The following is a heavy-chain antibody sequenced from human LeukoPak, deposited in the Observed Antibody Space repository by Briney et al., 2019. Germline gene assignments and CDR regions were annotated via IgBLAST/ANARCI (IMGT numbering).Heavy chain of an antibody. CDR2: IYYSGST. Sequence: PSETLSLTCTVSGGSISSYYWSWIRQAPGKGLEWIGYIYYSGSTNYNPSLKSRVTISVDTSKNQFSLKLSSVTAADTAVYYCARGLRYFDWLSHNWFDPWGRGTLVTVSS. V-gene: IGHV4-59*08. CDR3: ARGLRYFDWLSHNWFDP. J-gene: IGHJ5*02. CDR1: GGSISSYY. D-gene: IGHD3-9*01.